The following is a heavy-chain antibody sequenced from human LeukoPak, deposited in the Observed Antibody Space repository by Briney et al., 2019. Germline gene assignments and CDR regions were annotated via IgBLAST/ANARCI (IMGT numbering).Heavy chain of an antibody. CDR1: GFTFSGYA. CDR2: ISGSGGST. CDR3: AKGYDFWSGGIDY. J-gene: IGHJ4*02. D-gene: IGHD3-3*01. Sequence: PGGSLRLSCAASGFTFSGYAMSWVRQAPGKGLEWVSAISGSGGSTFYTDSVKGRFTISRDNSKNTLYLQMNSLRAEATAVYYCAKGYDFWSGGIDYWGQGTLVTVPS. V-gene: IGHV3-23*01.